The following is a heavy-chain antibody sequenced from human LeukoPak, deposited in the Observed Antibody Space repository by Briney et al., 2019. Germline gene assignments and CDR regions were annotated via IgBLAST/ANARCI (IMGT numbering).Heavy chain of an antibody. J-gene: IGHJ1*01. CDR1: GFTFSSHW. CDR2: INGDGSST. Sequence: GGSLRLSCAASGFTFSSHWMHWVRQAPGKGLVWVSRINGDGSSTSYADSVKGRFTISRDNAKRTAYLQLNSLSAGDTAVYYCVVNTGSGTYGYFQPWGQGTLVTVSS. D-gene: IGHD3-10*01. V-gene: IGHV3-74*03. CDR3: VVNTGSGTYGYFQP.